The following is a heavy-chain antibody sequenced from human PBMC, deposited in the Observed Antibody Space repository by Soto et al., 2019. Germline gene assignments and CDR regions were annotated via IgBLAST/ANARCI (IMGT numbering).Heavy chain of an antibody. Sequence: QVQLQQWGAGLLKPSETLSLTCAVYGGFVSSGSYYWSWIRQPPGKGLEWIGEMSHSGGTHFTPSLKGRVTISVETSKNQFSLKMTSVTAADTALYYCARVERGTATTVVDAFDIWGPGTMVTVSS. D-gene: IGHD1-1*01. CDR1: GGFVSSGSYY. V-gene: IGHV4-34*01. CDR2: MSHSGGT. CDR3: ARVERGTATTVVDAFDI. J-gene: IGHJ3*02.